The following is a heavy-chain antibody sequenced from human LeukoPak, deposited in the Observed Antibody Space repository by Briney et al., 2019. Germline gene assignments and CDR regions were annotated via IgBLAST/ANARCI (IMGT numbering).Heavy chain of an antibody. V-gene: IGHV3-33*01. J-gene: IGHJ6*02. CDR2: IWYDGSNK. CDR3: ERDGYGRDV. CDR1: GFTFSSYG. Sequence: GRSLRLSGAASGFTFSSYGMHWVRQAPGKGLEWVAVIWYDGSNKYYADSVKGRFTISRDNSKNTLYLQMNSLRAEDTAVYYCERDGYGRDVWGQGTTVTVSS.